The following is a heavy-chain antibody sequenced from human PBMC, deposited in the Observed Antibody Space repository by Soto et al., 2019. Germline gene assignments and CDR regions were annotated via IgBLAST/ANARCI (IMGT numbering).Heavy chain of an antibody. V-gene: IGHV4-34*01. Sequence: SETLSLTCVVSGGSFSGYYWTWIRQAPGKGLEWIGEVDHSGSTRYNPSLKSRVTMSGDTSKNQFSLSLSSVTAADTAVYYCARRFTMTLVVLAYSAQRALVPVSS. CDR2: VDHSGST. CDR3: ARRFTMTLVVLAY. J-gene: IGHJ1*01. D-gene: IGHD3-22*01. CDR1: GGSFSGYY.